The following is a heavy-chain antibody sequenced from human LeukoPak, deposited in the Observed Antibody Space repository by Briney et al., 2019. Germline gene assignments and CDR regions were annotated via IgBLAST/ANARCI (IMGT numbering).Heavy chain of an antibody. J-gene: IGHJ4*02. D-gene: IGHD3-10*01. CDR2: INHSGST. CDR1: GGSFSGYY. Sequence: PSETLSLTCAVYGGSFSGYYWSWIRQPPGKGLEWIGEINHSGSTNYNPSLKSRVTISVDTSKNQFSLKLSSVSAADTAVYFCVPGGYFDTGAREPWSPSPQ. V-gene: IGHV4-34*01. CDR3: VPGGYFDT.